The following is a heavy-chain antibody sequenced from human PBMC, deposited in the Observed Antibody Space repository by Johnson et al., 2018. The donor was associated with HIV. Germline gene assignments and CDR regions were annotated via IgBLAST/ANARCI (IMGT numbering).Heavy chain of an antibody. CDR2: ISSSGSII. D-gene: IGHD5-24*01. V-gene: IGHV3-48*04. CDR1: GFTFSSYG. CDR3: TKDIGGDGKLDAFDI. Sequence: EVQLVESGGGVVQPGRSLRLSCAASGFTFSSYGMHWVRQAPGKGLEWVSYISSSGSIIYYAESVKGRFTISRDNAKNSLYLQMNSLRVEDTALYYCTKDIGGDGKLDAFDIWGQGTMVTVSS. J-gene: IGHJ3*02.